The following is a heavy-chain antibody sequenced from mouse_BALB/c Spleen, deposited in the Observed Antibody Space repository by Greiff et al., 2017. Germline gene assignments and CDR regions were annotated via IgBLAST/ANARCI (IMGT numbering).Heavy chain of an antibody. CDR2: INPSNGRT. CDR3: ARGAD. CDR1: GYTFTSYW. J-gene: IGHJ3*01. V-gene: IGHV1S81*02. Sequence: QVQLQHPGAELVKPGASVKLSCKASGYTFTSYWMHWVKQRPGQGLEWIGEINPSNGRTNYNEKFKSKATLTVDKSSSTAYMQLSSLTSEDSAVYYCARGADWGQGTLVTVSA.